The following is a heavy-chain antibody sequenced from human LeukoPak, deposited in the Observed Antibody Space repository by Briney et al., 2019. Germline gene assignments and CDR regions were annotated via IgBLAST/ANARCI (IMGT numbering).Heavy chain of an antibody. J-gene: IGHJ4*02. CDR3: TRGSSGRRDN. Sequence: GASVKVSCKASGYTSTSCDINWVRQATGQGLEWMGWMNPNSGNTSYGQSFQGRITMTRDISIGTAYMELSNLTSEDTAIYYCTRGSSGRRDNWGQGTLVTVSA. D-gene: IGHD6-19*01. CDR1: GYTSTSCD. V-gene: IGHV1-8*01. CDR2: MNPNSGNT.